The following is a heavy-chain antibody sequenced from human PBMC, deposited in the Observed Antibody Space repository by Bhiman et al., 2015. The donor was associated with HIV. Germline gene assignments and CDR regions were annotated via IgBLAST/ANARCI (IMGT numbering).Heavy chain of an antibody. Sequence: EVQLVESGGGLIQPGGSLRLSCAASGFSVSTNYMSWVRQAPGKGLEWVSTVYSGGSTYYADSVKGRFTISRDNSKNTLYLQMNSLRAEDTAVYYCAKDVYGSGSYFDYWGQGTLVTVSS. V-gene: IGHV3-66*03. CDR1: GFSVSTNY. CDR2: VYSGGST. CDR3: AKDVYGSGSYFDY. D-gene: IGHD3-10*01. J-gene: IGHJ4*02.